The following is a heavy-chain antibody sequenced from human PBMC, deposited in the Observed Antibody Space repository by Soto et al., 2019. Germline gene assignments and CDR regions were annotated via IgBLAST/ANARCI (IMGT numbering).Heavy chain of an antibody. Sequence: QVQLVQSGAEVKKPGSSVKVSCKASGGTFSSYAISWVRQAPGQGLEWMGGIIPIFGTANYAQKFQGRVTITADESTSTAYMELSSLRSEDTAVYYCARDRADYYDCSGYYRTWGYFDYWGQGTLVTVSS. V-gene: IGHV1-69*01. CDR2: IIPIFGTA. D-gene: IGHD3-22*01. CDR1: GGTFSSYA. CDR3: ARDRADYYDCSGYYRTWGYFDY. J-gene: IGHJ4*02.